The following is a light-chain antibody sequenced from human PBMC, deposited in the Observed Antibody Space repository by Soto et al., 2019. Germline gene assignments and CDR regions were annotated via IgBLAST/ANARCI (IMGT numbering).Light chain of an antibody. CDR2: EVN. V-gene: IGLV2-23*02. Sequence: QSALTQPASVSGSPGQSIPSSCTGISSDVASYDLVSWYQQHPGKAPKLMIFEVNKRPSGGSNRFSGSKSGNTASLTISGLQAEHEADYYCCSNAGTIVFGTGTKVAAL. J-gene: IGLJ1*01. CDR3: CSNAGTIV. CDR1: SSDVASYDL.